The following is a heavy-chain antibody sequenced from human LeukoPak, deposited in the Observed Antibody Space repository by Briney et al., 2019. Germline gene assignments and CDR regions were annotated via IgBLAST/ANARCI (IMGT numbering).Heavy chain of an antibody. J-gene: IGHJ4*02. CDR1: GGSISSGGYY. D-gene: IGHD5-18*01. CDR2: IYYSGST. CDR3: ARASWIQLWLSVYFDY. Sequence: SETLSLTCTVSGGSISSGGYYWSWIRQHPGKGLEWIGYIYYSGSTYYNPSLKNRVTISVDTSKNQFSLKLSSVTAADTAVYYCARASWIQLWLSVYFDYWGQGTLVTVSS. V-gene: IGHV4-31*03.